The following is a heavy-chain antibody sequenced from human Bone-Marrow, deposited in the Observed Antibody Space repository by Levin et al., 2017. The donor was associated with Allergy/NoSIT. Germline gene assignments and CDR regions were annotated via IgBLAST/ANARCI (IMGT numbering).Heavy chain of an antibody. CDR2: ISGDEDK. Sequence: SGPTLVKPTETLTLTCTFSGFSLTSGGVVVGWFRQSPGEALEWLALISGDEDKRYSPSLKKRLTITRDTSKNQVVLTMTNMASVDTATYFCAHTSQAWFGEFSHWGQGTLVTVSS. V-gene: IGHV2-5*02. J-gene: IGHJ4*02. CDR3: AHTSQAWFGEFSH. CDR1: GFSLTSGGVV. D-gene: IGHD3-10*01.